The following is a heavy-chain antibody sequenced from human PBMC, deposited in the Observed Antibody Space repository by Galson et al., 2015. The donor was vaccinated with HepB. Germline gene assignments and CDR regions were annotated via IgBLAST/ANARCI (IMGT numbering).Heavy chain of an antibody. CDR2: ISSGSST. Sequence: SLRLSCAASRFTFSLYSMHWVRQAPGKGLEWVSYISSGSSTNYVDSVKGRLTISRDNAKNTLYLQMNSLRAEDTAVYYCATGYDSSGYMYWGQGTLVTVSS. CDR1: RFTFSLYS. CDR3: ATGYDSSGYMY. J-gene: IGHJ4*02. V-gene: IGHV3-21*05. D-gene: IGHD3-22*01.